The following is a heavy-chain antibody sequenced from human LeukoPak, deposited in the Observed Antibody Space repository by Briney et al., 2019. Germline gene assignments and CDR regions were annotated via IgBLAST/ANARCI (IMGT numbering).Heavy chain of an antibody. J-gene: IGHJ4*02. D-gene: IGHD6-6*01. CDR2: ISPTGSTT. Sequence: GGSLRLSCAASGFSFSGHWMHWARHLPGKGLVWVSRISPTGSTTSYADSVKGRFTVSRDNAKNTLYLQVNNLRAEDTAVYYCARGPNSNWSGLDFWGQGTLLTVSS. CDR1: GFSFSGHW. V-gene: IGHV3-74*01. CDR3: ARGPNSNWSGLDF.